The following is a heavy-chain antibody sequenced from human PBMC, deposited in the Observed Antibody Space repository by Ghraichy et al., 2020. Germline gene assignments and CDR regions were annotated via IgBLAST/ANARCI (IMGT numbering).Heavy chain of an antibody. CDR3: AKDGLNGITRVRGVGIFDY. D-gene: IGHD3-10*01. CDR2: ISGSGGST. Sequence: GGSLRLSCAASGFTFSSYAMSWVRQAPGKGLEWVSAISGSGGSTYYADSVKGRFTISRDNSKNTLYLQMNSLRAEDTAVYYCAKDGLNGITRVRGVGIFDYWGQGPLVTVSS. V-gene: IGHV3-23*01. CDR1: GFTFSSYA. J-gene: IGHJ4*02.